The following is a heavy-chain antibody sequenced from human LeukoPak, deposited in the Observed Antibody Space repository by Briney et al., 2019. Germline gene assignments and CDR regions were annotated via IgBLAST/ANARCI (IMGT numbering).Heavy chain of an antibody. Sequence: SETLSLTCAVYGGSFSGYYWSWIRQPPGKGLEWIGEINHSGSTNYNPSLKSRVTISVDTSKNQFSLKLSSVTAADTAVYYCARLWFGVLSTDDYWGQGTLVTVSS. D-gene: IGHD3-10*01. CDR1: GGSFSGYY. V-gene: IGHV4-34*01. J-gene: IGHJ4*02. CDR3: ARLWFGVLSTDDY. CDR2: INHSGST.